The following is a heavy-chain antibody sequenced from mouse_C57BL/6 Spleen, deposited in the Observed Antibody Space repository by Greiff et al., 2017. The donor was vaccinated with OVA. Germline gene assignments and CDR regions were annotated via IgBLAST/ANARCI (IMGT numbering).Heavy chain of an antibody. CDR2: INPSNGGT. D-gene: IGHD3-2*02. CDR3: ARGTAQAYYFDY. J-gene: IGHJ2*01. CDR1: GYTFTSYW. V-gene: IGHV1-53*01. Sequence: QVQLQQPGTELVKPGASVKLSCKASGYTFTSYWMHWVKQRPGQGLEWIGNINPSNGGTNYNQKFKGKATLTVDTSSSTAYMQLSSLTSEDSAVYYSARGTAQAYYFDYWGQGTTLTVSS.